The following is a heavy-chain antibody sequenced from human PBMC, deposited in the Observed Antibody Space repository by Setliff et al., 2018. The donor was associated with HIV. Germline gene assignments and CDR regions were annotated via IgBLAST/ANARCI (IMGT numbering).Heavy chain of an antibody. Sequence: PSETLSLTCTVSGGSISSNNYYWGWIRQPPGKGLEWIGSIFYSETVYYGGRTYYSPSLKSRVTISVDTSKSQFSLKLSPVTAADTAVYYCARGVPLLPPHYWGQGTLVTVS. D-gene: IGHD2-21*02. CDR2: IFYSETVYYGGRT. V-gene: IGHV4-39*07. CDR1: GGSISSNNYY. CDR3: ARGVPLLPPHY. J-gene: IGHJ4*02.